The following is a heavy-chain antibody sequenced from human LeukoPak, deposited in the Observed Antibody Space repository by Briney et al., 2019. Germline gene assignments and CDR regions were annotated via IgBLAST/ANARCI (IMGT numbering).Heavy chain of an antibody. J-gene: IGHJ4*02. V-gene: IGHV3-13*01. Sequence: GGSLRLSCAASGFTFSSYDMHWLRQVTGEGLEWVSAIGAAVDTSYADSVKGRFTISRENAKNSLYLQMNSLRAEDTAVYYCARIGYSSSSLDYWGQGTLVTVSS. CDR3: ARIGYSSSSLDY. D-gene: IGHD6-6*01. CDR1: GFTFSSYD. CDR2: IGAAVDT.